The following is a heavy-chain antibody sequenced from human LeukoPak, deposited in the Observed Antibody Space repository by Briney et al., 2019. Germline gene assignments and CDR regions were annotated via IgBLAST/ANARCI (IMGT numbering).Heavy chain of an antibody. CDR1: GFTFSSYG. CDR3: AKTGPLGYYYDSSGYLDY. CDR2: ISYDGSNK. J-gene: IGHJ4*02. Sequence: GGSLRLSCAASGFTFSSYGMHWVRQAPGKGLEWVAVISYDGSNKYYADSVKGRFTISRDNSKNTLYLQMNSLRAEDTAVYYCAKTGPLGYYYDSSGYLDYWGQGTLVTVSS. V-gene: IGHV3-30*18. D-gene: IGHD3-22*01.